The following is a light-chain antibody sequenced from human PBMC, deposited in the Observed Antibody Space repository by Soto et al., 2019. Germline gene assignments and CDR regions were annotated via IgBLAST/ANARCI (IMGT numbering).Light chain of an antibody. CDR2: GTS. CDR1: QSISKY. J-gene: IGKJ4*01. V-gene: IGKV1-39*01. Sequence: DIQMTQSPSSLSASVGDRVTLTCRASQSISKYLNWYQVKSGKGPKLLIYGTSTLQSGVPSRFSGSGSGTHFTLTTSNLQPEDFAVYYCQQAYSPLLTFGGGTRVEIK. CDR3: QQAYSPLLT.